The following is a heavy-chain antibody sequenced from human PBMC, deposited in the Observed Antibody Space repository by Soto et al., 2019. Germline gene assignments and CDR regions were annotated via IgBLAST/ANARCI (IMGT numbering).Heavy chain of an antibody. CDR3: ARSRLIKGVVVVAATSHYYYMDV. J-gene: IGHJ6*03. D-gene: IGHD2-15*01. V-gene: IGHV4-34*01. Sequence: SETLSLTCAVYGGSFSGYYWSWIRQPPGKGLEWIGEINHSGSTNYNPSLKSRVTISVDTSKNQFSLKLSSVTAADTAVYYCARSRLIKGVVVVAATSHYYYMDVWGKGTTVTVSS. CDR2: INHSGST. CDR1: GGSFSGYY.